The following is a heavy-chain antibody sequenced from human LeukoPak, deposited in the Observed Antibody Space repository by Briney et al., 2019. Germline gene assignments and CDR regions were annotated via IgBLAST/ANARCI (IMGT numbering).Heavy chain of an antibody. D-gene: IGHD6-19*01. Sequence: SETLSLTCTVSGGSISNFYWSWIRQPPGKGLEWIGNIYYSGSTNYNPSLKSRVTISVDTSKNQFSLKLSSVTAADTAVYYCARDSRLVRFDYWGQGTLVTVSS. CDR2: IYYSGST. V-gene: IGHV4-59*01. J-gene: IGHJ4*02. CDR1: GGSISNFY. CDR3: ARDSRLVRFDY.